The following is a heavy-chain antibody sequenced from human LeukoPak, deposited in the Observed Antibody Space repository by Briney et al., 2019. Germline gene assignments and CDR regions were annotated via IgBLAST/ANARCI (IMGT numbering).Heavy chain of an antibody. Sequence: ASVKVSCKASGYTFTGYYMHLVRQAPGQGLEWMGWINPNSGGTNYAQKFQGRVTMTRDTSISTAYMELSRLRSDDTAVYYCATQGAARRHLSNFDYWGQGTLVTVSS. D-gene: IGHD6-6*01. CDR3: ATQGAARRHLSNFDY. CDR1: GYTFTGYY. V-gene: IGHV1-2*02. J-gene: IGHJ4*02. CDR2: INPNSGGT.